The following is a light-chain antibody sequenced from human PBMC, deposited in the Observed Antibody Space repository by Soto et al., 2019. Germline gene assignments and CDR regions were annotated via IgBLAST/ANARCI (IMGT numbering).Light chain of an antibody. CDR1: TSDVSIYNY. V-gene: IGLV2-14*01. J-gene: IGLJ1*01. CDR2: GVS. Sequence: QSALTQPASVSGSPGQWITISCTGTTSDVSIYNYVSWYQQHPGKAPKLMIYGVSNRPSGVSNRFSGAKSGHTASLTISGLQVEDEADYYCCSYTSSTNYVFGPGTKVTVL. CDR3: CSYTSSTNYV.